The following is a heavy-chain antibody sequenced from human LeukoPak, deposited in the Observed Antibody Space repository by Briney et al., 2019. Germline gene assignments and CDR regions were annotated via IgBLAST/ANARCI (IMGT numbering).Heavy chain of an antibody. J-gene: IGHJ3*02. CDR3: ARVSYDSSGYYSSAFAFDI. D-gene: IGHD3-22*01. CDR2: IYTSGST. Sequence: TSETLSLTCTVSGGSISSYYWSWIRQPPGKGLEWIGRIYTSGSTNYNPSLKSRVTISVDTSKNQFSLKLSSVTAADTAVYYCARVSYDSSGYYSSAFAFDIWGQGTMVTVSS. CDR1: GGSISSYY. V-gene: IGHV4-4*08.